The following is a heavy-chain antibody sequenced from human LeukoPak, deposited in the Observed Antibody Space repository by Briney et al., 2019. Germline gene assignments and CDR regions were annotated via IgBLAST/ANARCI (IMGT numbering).Heavy chain of an antibody. J-gene: IGHJ4*02. V-gene: IGHV3-21*06. CDR2: IASDTTYM. Sequence: GGSLRLSCEASGFTFSTYTFNWVRQAPGKGLEWVSSIASDTTYMKYADSVKGRFSVSRDNAKNSVFLEMKSLRADDTAVYFCARDYYDSSASATFDYWGRGTLVTVSS. CDR3: ARDYYDSSASATFDY. D-gene: IGHD3-22*01. CDR1: GFTFSTYT.